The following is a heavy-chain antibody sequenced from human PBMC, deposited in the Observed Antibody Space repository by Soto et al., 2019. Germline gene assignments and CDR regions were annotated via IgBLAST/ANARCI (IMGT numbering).Heavy chain of an antibody. V-gene: IGHV5-51*01. CDR2: IYPCNSNT. D-gene: IGHD2-21*01. CDR3: ASASNCDGGNSPMGGLDM. Sequence: PGESLKIACKGSGYGFSIHCVAWLRQMPGKGLEWVGIIYPCNSNTMYSPSFQGQVTISADTSLSTTYLQWDTLKPSDTAIYFCASASNCDGGNSPMGGLDMWGPGTMATVSS. CDR1: GYGFSIHC. J-gene: IGHJ3*02.